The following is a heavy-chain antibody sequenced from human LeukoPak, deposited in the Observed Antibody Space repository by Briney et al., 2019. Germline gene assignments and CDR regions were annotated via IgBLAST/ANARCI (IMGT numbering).Heavy chain of an antibody. D-gene: IGHD3-22*01. CDR3: ASPYYYDGSSYYHFFDH. V-gene: IGHV3-64*01. Sequence: GGSLRLSCAASGFTFSSYAMHWVRPAPGKGLEYVSAISSNGGSTYYANSVKGRFTISRDNSKITLYLQMGSLRAEDMAVYYCASPYYYDGSSYYHFFDHWGQGTLVTVSS. J-gene: IGHJ4*02. CDR2: ISSNGGST. CDR1: GFTFSSYA.